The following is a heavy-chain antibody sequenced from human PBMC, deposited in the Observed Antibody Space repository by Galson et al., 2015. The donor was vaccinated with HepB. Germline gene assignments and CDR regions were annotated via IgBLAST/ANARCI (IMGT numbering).Heavy chain of an antibody. CDR2: ISSSSSTI. Sequence: SLRLSCAASGFTFSNYPMNWVRQAPGKGLEWVSYISSSSSTIYYADSVKGRFTISRDNAKNSLYVQMNSLRAEDTAVYYCAREPNYDISSYYFDYWGQGTLVTVSS. CDR3: AREPNYDISSYYFDY. V-gene: IGHV3-48*01. D-gene: IGHD3-22*01. CDR1: GFTFSNYP. J-gene: IGHJ4*02.